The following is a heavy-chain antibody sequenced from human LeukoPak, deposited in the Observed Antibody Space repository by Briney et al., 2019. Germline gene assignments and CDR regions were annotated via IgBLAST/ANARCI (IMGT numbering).Heavy chain of an antibody. D-gene: IGHD6-13*01. CDR2: ISAYNGNT. Sequence: ASVKVSCKASGYTFTSYGISWVRQAPGQGLEWMGWISAYNGNTNYAQKLQGRVTMTTDTSTSTAYMELRSLRSGDTAVYYCARSAGLASIAAAGNDYWGQGTLVTVSS. CDR3: ARSAGLASIAAAGNDY. J-gene: IGHJ4*02. V-gene: IGHV1-18*01. CDR1: GYTFTSYG.